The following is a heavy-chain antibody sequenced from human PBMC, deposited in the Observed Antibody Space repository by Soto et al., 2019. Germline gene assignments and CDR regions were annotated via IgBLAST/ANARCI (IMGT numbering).Heavy chain of an antibody. CDR2: IWSDGNNR. Sequence: GGSLRRSCAACGCTFTNYGFHWVRQAPGKGLEWVAAIWSDGNNRYNGGAVEGRFTISKDNSKNMLYLQMNDLRVEDTALYYCARDSIRVPADFDYWGQGTLVTVSS. D-gene: IGHD1-20*01. CDR3: ARDSIRVPADFDY. J-gene: IGHJ4*02. V-gene: IGHV3-33*01. CDR1: GCTFTNYG.